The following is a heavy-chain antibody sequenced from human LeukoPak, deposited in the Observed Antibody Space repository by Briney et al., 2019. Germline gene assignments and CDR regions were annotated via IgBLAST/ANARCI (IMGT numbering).Heavy chain of an antibody. Sequence: GGSLRLSCAASGFTFSSYSMNWVRQAPGKGLEWVSSISSSSSYIYYADSVKGRFTISRDNAKNSLYLQMNSLRAEDTAVYYCAREDYDILTGPTYYGMDVWGQGTTVTVSS. J-gene: IGHJ6*02. V-gene: IGHV3-21*01. D-gene: IGHD3-9*01. CDR1: GFTFSSYS. CDR3: AREDYDILTGPTYYGMDV. CDR2: ISSSSSYI.